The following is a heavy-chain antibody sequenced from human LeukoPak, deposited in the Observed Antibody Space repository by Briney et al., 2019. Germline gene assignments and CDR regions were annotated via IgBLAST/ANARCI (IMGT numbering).Heavy chain of an antibody. D-gene: IGHD5-18*01. CDR3: AKDTAAMVPYYFDY. Sequence: PGGSLRLSCAASGFTFSSYGMPWVRQAPGKGLEWVAFIRYDGSNKYYADSVKGRFTISRDNSKNTLYLQMNSLRAEDTAVYYCAKDTAAMVPYYFDYWGQGTLVTVSS. J-gene: IGHJ4*02. V-gene: IGHV3-30*02. CDR1: GFTFSSYG. CDR2: IRYDGSNK.